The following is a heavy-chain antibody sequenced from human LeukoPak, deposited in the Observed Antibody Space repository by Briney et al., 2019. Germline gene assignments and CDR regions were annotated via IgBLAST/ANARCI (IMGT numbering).Heavy chain of an antibody. CDR1: GGSISSYY. D-gene: IGHD4-23*01. Sequence: SDTLALTCTVSGGSISSYYWSWIRQPPGKGLEWIGYIYTSGSSNYNPSLKSRVSISLDTSMNQFSLKLSSVTAADTAVYFCARGGNWYHFDYWGQGSLVTVSS. V-gene: IGHV4-4*09. CDR2: IYTSGSS. J-gene: IGHJ4*02. CDR3: ARGGNWYHFDY.